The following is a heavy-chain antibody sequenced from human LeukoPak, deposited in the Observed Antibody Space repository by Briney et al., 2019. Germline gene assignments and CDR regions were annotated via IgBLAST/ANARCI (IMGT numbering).Heavy chain of an antibody. Sequence: VASVKVSCKASGGTFSSYAISWVRQAPGQGLEWMGWISAYNGNTNYAQKLQGRVTMTTDTSTSTAYMELRSLRSDDTAVYYCARQLFRVTGFDYWGQGTLVTVSS. CDR2: ISAYNGNT. CDR3: ARQLFRVTGFDY. J-gene: IGHJ4*02. CDR1: GGTFSSYA. D-gene: IGHD2-21*02. V-gene: IGHV1-18*01.